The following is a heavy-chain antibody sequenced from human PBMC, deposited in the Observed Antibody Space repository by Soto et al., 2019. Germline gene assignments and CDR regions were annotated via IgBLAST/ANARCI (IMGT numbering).Heavy chain of an antibody. V-gene: IGHV3-48*02. Sequence: EVQLVESGGGLVQPGGSLRLSCAASGFTFSSYSMNWVRQAPGKGLEWVSYISSSSSTIYYADSVKGRFTISRDNAKNSLYLQMNSLRDEDTAVYYCAREGAWKVRAVADYGAFDIWGQGTMVTVSS. CDR3: AREGAWKVRAVADYGAFDI. CDR1: GFTFSSYS. CDR2: ISSSSSTI. D-gene: IGHD6-19*01. J-gene: IGHJ3*02.